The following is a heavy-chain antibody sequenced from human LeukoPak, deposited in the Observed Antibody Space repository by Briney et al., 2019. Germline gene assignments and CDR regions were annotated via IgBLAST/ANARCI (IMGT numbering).Heavy chain of an antibody. D-gene: IGHD1-26*01. J-gene: IGHJ4*02. CDR3: ARHRIGSYYSPFAY. CDR2: IYYSGTT. CDR1: GGSIGSSSYS. Sequence: SETLSLTCIVSGGSIGSSSYSWGWIRQPPGKGLEWIGTIYYSGTTFHNPSLKSRVTISVDTSRNQFSLKLTSVTTAETAVYYCARHRIGSYYSPFAYWGQGTLVTVSS. V-gene: IGHV4-39*01.